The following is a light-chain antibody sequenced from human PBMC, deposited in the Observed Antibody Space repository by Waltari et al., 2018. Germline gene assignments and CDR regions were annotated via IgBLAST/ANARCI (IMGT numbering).Light chain of an antibody. CDR1: QGISNY. CDR3: QQYDRYSAWT. Sequence: IQLTQSPSSLSASVGDRVTITCRASQGISNYLAWYQQKPGKAPKLLIHTASTLQSGVPSRFSGSGSGTDFTLTISSLQPDDFATYYCQQYDRYSAWTFGQGTKVEIK. J-gene: IGKJ1*01. V-gene: IGKV1-9*01. CDR2: TAS.